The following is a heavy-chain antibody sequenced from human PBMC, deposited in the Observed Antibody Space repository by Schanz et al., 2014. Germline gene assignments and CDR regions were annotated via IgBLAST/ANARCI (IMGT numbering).Heavy chain of an antibody. CDR2: MSGSGSTA. V-gene: IGHV3-23*01. D-gene: IGHD3-10*01. J-gene: IGHJ3*02. Sequence: EVQLLESGGGLVQPGGSLRLSCTVSGFTVNNYAMNWVRQAPGRGLEWVSGMSGSGSTADYADSVKGRFTISRDNAKNSLYLQMNSLRVEDTAVYYCAKDFFIGVARGVIISHDAIDIWGQGTKVTVSS. CDR1: GFTVNNYA. CDR3: AKDFFIGVARGVIISHDAIDI.